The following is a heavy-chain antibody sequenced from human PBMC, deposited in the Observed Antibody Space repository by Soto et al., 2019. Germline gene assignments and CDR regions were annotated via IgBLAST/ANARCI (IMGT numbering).Heavy chain of an antibody. Sequence: GGSLRLSCAASGFTFSSYVMSWVRQAPGKGLEWVSTISGIGGTTYYADSVQGRFTISRDNSKNTLYLQMNSLRAEDTAVYYCARARSTAAGLFDYWGLGTLVTVS. CDR2: ISGIGGTT. D-gene: IGHD6-13*01. J-gene: IGHJ4*02. CDR1: GFTFSSYV. CDR3: ARARSTAAGLFDY. V-gene: IGHV3-23*01.